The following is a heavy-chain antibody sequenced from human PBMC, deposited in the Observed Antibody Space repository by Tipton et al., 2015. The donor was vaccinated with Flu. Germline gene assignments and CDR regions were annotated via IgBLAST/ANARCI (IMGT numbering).Heavy chain of an antibody. CDR1: GFTFSSYD. CDR3: ARVMGYYGMDV. D-gene: IGHD5-24*01. CDR2: IGTAGDT. J-gene: IGHJ6*02. V-gene: IGHV3-13*01. Sequence: SLRLSCAASGFTFSSYDMHWVRQATGKGLEWVSAIGTAGDTYYPGSVKGRFTISRENAKNSLYLQMNSLRAGDTAVYYCARVMGYYGMDVWGQGTTVTVSS.